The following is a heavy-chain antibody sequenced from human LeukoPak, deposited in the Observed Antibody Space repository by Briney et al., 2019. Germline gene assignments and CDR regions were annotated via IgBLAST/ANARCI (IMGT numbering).Heavy chain of an antibody. D-gene: IGHD2-2*01. CDR1: GGTFSSYA. V-gene: IGHV1-69*05. Sequence: SVKVSCKASGGTFSSYAISWVRQAPGQGLEWMGGIIPIFGPANYAQKFQGRVTITTDESTSTAYMELSSLRSEDTAVYYRARDHLGYCSSTSCLQNAFDIWGQGTMVTVSS. CDR2: IIPIFGPA. J-gene: IGHJ3*02. CDR3: ARDHLGYCSSTSCLQNAFDI.